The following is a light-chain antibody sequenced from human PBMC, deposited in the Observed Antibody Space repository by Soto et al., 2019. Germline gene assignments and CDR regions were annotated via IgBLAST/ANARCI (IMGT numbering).Light chain of an antibody. CDR2: AAT. CDR3: PQSRDFPPT. J-gene: IGKJ4*01. V-gene: IGKV1D-12*01. CDR1: QGISSW. Sequence: DIEMTQTPSFVSASLGDRATITCRASQGISSWLAWYQQKPGKAPKLLIYAATILQSGVPSRFSGSESGKGFSLTISSLAPEDFATYFCPQSRDFPPTFGGGTKV.